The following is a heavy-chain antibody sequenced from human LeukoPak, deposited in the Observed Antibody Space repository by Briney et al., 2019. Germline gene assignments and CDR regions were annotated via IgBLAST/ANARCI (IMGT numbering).Heavy chain of an antibody. CDR1: GGSFSGYY. D-gene: IGHD6-13*01. V-gene: IGHV4-34*01. CDR2: INHSGST. J-gene: IGHJ6*03. CDR3: ARHGRVRIAAADPLRYYYYYMDV. Sequence: SETLSLTSAVYGGSFSGYYWSWIRQPPGKGLEWIGEINHSGSTNYNPSLKSRVTISVDTSKNQFSLKLSSVTAADTAVYYCARHGRVRIAAADPLRYYYYYMDVWGKGTTVTVSS.